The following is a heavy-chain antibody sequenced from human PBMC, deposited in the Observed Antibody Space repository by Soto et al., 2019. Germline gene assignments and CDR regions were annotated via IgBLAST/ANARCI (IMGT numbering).Heavy chain of an antibody. V-gene: IGHV3-33*01. CDR1: GFTFSSYG. D-gene: IGHD6-13*01. CDR3: ARSIAAAGPGDY. Sequence: QVQLVESGGGVVQPGRSLRLSCAASGFTFSSYGMHWVHQAPGKGLEWVAVIWYDGSNKYYADSVKGRFTISRDNSKNTLYLQMNSLRAEDTAVYYCARSIAAAGPGDYWGQGTLVTVSS. J-gene: IGHJ4*02. CDR2: IWYDGSNK.